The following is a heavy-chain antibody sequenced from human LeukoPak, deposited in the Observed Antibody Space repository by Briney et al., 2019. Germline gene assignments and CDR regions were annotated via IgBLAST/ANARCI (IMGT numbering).Heavy chain of an antibody. Sequence: GGSLRLSCAASGLRFSRYGMRGVRQAPGRGLEWVSAIRGSGGSTYYADSVKGRFTISRDNPKNTLSLQMNSLRAEHTAVYYCAKGIVATIPRWFDPWRQGTLVTVSS. CDR3: AKGIVATIPRWFDP. CDR2: IRGSGGST. CDR1: GLRFSRYG. V-gene: IGHV3-23*01. D-gene: IGHD5-12*01. J-gene: IGHJ5*02.